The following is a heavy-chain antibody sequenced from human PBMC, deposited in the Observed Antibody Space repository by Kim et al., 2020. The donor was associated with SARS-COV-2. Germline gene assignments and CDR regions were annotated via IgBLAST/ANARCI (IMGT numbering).Heavy chain of an antibody. J-gene: IGHJ5*02. CDR2: ISSSSGTI. V-gene: IGHV3-48*02. CDR3: ARDSGLGDWFDP. D-gene: IGHD3-16*01. CDR1: GFTFSSYG. Sequence: GGSLRLSCAASGFTFSSYGMNWVRQAPGKGLEWVSYISSSSGTIYYADSVKGRFTISRDNAKNSLYLQMNSLGDEDTAVYYCARDSGLGDWFDPWGQGTLVTVSS.